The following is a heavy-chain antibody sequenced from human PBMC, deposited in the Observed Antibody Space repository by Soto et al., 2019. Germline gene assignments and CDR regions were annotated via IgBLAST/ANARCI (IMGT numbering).Heavy chain of an antibody. J-gene: IGHJ4*02. V-gene: IGHV4-59*01. CDR2: IYYSGST. D-gene: IGHD3-9*01. CDR1: GGSISSYY. Sequence: SETLSLTCTVSGGSISSYYWSWIRQPPGKGLEWIGYIYYSGSTDYKPSLKSRVSMSVDPSKNQFSLKLSSVTAADTAVYYCARSAPDWDFDYWGQGTLVTVSS. CDR3: ARSAPDWDFDY.